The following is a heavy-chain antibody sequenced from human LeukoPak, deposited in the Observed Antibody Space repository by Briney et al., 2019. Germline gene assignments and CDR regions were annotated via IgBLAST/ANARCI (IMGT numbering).Heavy chain of an antibody. CDR1: GGSFSGYY. CDR2: IYYRGST. D-gene: IGHD2-21*02. J-gene: IGHJ3*02. CDR3: ARHEAAYCGGDCYLRAFDI. V-gene: IGHV4-34*01. Sequence: SETLSLTCAVSGGSFSGYYWSWIRQPPGKGLEWIGPIYYRGSTYYNPSLKSRVTISVDTSKKQLSLKLSSVTAADTAVYYCARHEAAYCGGDCYLRAFDIWGQGTMVTVSS.